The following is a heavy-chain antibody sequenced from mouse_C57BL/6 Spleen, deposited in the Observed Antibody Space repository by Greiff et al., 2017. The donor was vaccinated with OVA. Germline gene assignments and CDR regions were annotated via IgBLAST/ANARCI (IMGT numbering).Heavy chain of an antibody. V-gene: IGHV1-80*01. J-gene: IGHJ4*01. CDR2: IYPGDGDT. Sequence: VQLQQSGAELVKPGASVKISCKASGYAFSSYWMNWVKQRPGKGLEWIGQIYPGDGDTNYHGKFKGKATLTADKSSSTAYMQRSSLSAEDSAVYCCARWGTGTNAMDYWGQGTSVTVSS. D-gene: IGHD4-1*01. CDR3: ARWGTGTNAMDY. CDR1: GYAFSSYW.